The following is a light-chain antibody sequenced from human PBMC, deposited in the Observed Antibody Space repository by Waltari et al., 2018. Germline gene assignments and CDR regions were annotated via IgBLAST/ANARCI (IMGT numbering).Light chain of an antibody. J-gene: IGLJ2*01. CDR1: SSDVGGYNY. V-gene: IGLV2-11*01. Sequence: QSALTQPRSVSGSPGPSVTISCTGTSSDVGGYNYVSWYQHHPGKAPKLMIYDVSERPSGVPDRFSGSKSGNTASLTVSGLQTEDEADYYCCSYAGSYTSPILFGGGTKLTVL. CDR2: DVS. CDR3: CSYAGSYTSPIL.